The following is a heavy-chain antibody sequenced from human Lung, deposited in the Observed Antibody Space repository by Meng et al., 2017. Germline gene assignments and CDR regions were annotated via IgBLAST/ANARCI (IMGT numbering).Heavy chain of an antibody. D-gene: IGHD3-10*01. CDR3: ARGTPGRSYSDY. CDR1: DYTFTGYG. CDR2: LGAHDGDT. Sequence: QVQPVQSGPEVKKPGASGNVPCKASDYTFTGYGVSWVRQAPGQGLEWMAWLGAHDGDTSHAPKFQGRVTVSADRPTATAYMELRSLRSDDTAVYYCARGTPGRSYSDYWGQGTLVTVSS. J-gene: IGHJ4*02. V-gene: IGHV1-18*01.